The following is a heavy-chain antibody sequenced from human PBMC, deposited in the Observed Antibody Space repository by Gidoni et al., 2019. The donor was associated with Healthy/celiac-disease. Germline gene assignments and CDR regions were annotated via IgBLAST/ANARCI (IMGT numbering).Heavy chain of an antibody. D-gene: IGHD3-22*01. CDR2: INPNSGGT. J-gene: IGHJ3*02. CDR3: AREKRGVVITTPNDAFDI. V-gene: IGHV1-2*02. Sequence: QVQLVQSGAEVKKPGASVKVSCKASGYTFTGYYMHWVRQAPGQGLEWMGWINPNSGGTNYAQKFQGRVTMTRDTSISTAYMELSRLRSDDTAVYYCAREKRGVVITTPNDAFDIWGQGTMVTVSS. CDR1: GYTFTGYY.